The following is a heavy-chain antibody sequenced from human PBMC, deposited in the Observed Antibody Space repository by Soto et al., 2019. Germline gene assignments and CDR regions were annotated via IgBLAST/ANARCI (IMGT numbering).Heavy chain of an antibody. D-gene: IGHD6-6*01. CDR2: IYYSGST. Sequence: TSETLSLTCTVSGVSISSSSYYWGWIRQPPGKGLEWIGSIYYSGSTYYNPSLKSRVTISVDTSKNQFSLKLNSVSAADTALYYCARSDEFSSSYFWGHGTLVTVSS. V-gene: IGHV4-39*01. J-gene: IGHJ4*01. CDR3: ARSDEFSSSYF. CDR1: GVSISSSSYY.